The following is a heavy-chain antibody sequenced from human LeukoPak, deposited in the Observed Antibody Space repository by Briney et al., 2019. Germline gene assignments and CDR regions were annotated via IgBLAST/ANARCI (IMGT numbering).Heavy chain of an antibody. CDR2: IYYSVST. Sequence: SESLSLTCTVAGGSISSYYWSWIRQPPGEGLEWVGYIYYSVSTNYNPSLKSRVTISVDTSKNQFSLKLSSVAAVDTAVYYCARDRFFDWNDSDAFDIWGQGTMVTVSS. CDR3: ARDRFFDWNDSDAFDI. J-gene: IGHJ3*02. D-gene: IGHD1-1*01. CDR1: GGSISSYY. V-gene: IGHV4-59*01.